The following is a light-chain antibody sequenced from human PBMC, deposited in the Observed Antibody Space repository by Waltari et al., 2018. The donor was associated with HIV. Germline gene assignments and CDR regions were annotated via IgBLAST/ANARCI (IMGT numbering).Light chain of an antibody. CDR3: GTWDRSLSGAV. V-gene: IGLV1-51*01. CDR2: DNN. J-gene: IGLJ2*01. Sequence: QSVLTQPPSVSAAPGQKVTISRPRSNSNIGTDYVSWYQHLPGAAPKLLIYDNNKRPSGIPDRSSGSKSGTSATLDITGLQTGDEADDYCGTWDRSLSGAVFGGGTRLTVL. CDR1: NSNIGTDY.